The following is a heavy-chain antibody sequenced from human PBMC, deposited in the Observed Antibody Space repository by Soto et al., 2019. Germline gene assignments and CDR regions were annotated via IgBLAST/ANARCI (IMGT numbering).Heavy chain of an antibody. J-gene: IGHJ4*02. Sequence: QVHLVESGGGVVQPGRSLRLSCAASGFTFRTYCMHWVRQAPGKGLEWVAFMSYDGRQKYYADSVKGRFTISRDNSKNAVDLQIGSLATEDTAVYVCSQEAPGGWHFFDNWGQGTLVTVSS. CDR1: GFTFRTYC. D-gene: IGHD6-19*01. V-gene: IGHV3-30*18. CDR3: SQEAPGGWHFFDN. CDR2: MSYDGRQK.